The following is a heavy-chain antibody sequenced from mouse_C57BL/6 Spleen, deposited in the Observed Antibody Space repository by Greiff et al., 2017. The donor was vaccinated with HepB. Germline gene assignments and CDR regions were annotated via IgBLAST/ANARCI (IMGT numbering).Heavy chain of an antibody. D-gene: IGHD1-1*01. Sequence: QVQLKESGPELVKPGASVKISCKASGYSFTSYYIHWVKQRPGQGLEWIGWIYPGSGNTKYNEKFKGKATLTADTSSSTAYMQLSSLTSEDSAVYYCAIKGYGSSLYAMDYWGQGTSVTVSS. J-gene: IGHJ4*01. CDR3: AIKGYGSSLYAMDY. V-gene: IGHV1-66*01. CDR1: GYSFTSYY. CDR2: IYPGSGNT.